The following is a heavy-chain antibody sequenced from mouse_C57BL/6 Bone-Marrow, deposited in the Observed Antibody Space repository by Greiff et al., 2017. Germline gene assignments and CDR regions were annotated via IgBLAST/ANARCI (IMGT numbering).Heavy chain of an antibody. CDR3: ARGGNYGGYYFDY. V-gene: IGHV1-64*01. CDR2: IHPNSGST. J-gene: IGHJ2*01. CDR1: GYTFTSYW. Sequence: QVQLQQPGAELVKPGASVKLSCKASGYTFTSYWMHWVKQRPGQGLEWIGMIHPNSGSTNYNEKFKSKATLTVDKSSSTVYLELSRLTSDDSAVYYCARGGNYGGYYFDYWGQGTTLTVSS. D-gene: IGHD2-1*01.